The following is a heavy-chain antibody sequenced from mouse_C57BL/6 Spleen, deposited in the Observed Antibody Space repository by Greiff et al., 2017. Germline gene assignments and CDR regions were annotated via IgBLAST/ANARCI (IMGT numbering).Heavy chain of an antibody. V-gene: IGHV1-52*01. J-gene: IGHJ2*01. Sequence: QVQLQQSGAELVRPGSSVKLSCKASGYTFTSYWMHWVKQRPIQGLEWIGNIDPSDSETHYNQKFKDKATLTVDKSSSTAYLQLSSLTSEDSAVYYCARPKGTGGYFDDWGQGTTLTVAS. D-gene: IGHD3-3*01. CDR2: IDPSDSET. CDR1: GYTFTSYW. CDR3: ARPKGTGGYFDD.